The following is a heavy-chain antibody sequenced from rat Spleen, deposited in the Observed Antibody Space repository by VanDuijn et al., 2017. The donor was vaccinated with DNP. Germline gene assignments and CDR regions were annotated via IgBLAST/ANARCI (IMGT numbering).Heavy chain of an antibody. CDR2: ISTGGGNT. CDR1: GFTFSDHA. Sequence: EVQLVESGGGLVQPGNSLKLSCAAPGFTFSDHAMAWVRQSPKKGLEWVATISTGGGNTYYRDSVKGRFTISRDNAKSTLYLQMDSLRSEETATYYCARRATPYYFDYWGQGVMVTVSS. J-gene: IGHJ2*01. CDR3: ARRATPYYFDY. V-gene: IGHV5S23*01.